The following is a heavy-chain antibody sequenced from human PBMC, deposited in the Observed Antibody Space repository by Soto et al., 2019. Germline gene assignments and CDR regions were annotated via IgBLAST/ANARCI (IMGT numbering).Heavy chain of an antibody. D-gene: IGHD6-19*01. Sequence: SETLSVTCAVYGGSFIGYYWSWIRQPPWKGLEWIGEINQSGSTNYNPSLKSRVTISVDTSKNQFSLKLSSVTAADTAVYYCASQAGFYYYYGMDVWGQGTTVTVS. CDR2: INQSGST. J-gene: IGHJ6*02. CDR1: GGSFIGYY. V-gene: IGHV4-34*01. CDR3: ASQAGFYYYYGMDV.